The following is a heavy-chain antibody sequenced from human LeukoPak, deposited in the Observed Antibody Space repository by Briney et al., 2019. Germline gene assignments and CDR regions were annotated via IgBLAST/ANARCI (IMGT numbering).Heavy chain of an antibody. D-gene: IGHD3-10*01. CDR2: MIPIFGTA. V-gene: IGHV1-69*05. J-gene: IGHJ3*02. Sequence: SVKVSCKASGGTFSSYAISWVRQAPGQGLDWRGGMIPIFGTANYAQKFQGRVTITTDESTSTAYMELSSLRSEDTAVYYCARRSMVRGVSGAFDIWGQGTMVTVSS. CDR3: ARRSMVRGVSGAFDI. CDR1: GGTFSSYA.